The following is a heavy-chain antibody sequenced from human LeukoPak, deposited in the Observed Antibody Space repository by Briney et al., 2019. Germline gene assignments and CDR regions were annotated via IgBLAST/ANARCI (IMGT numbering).Heavy chain of an antibody. CDR1: GFTFSSYE. CDR2: ISSSGSTI. D-gene: IGHD4-17*01. J-gene: IGHJ3*02. CDR3: ARDRDDYGDYGDAFDI. V-gene: IGHV3-48*03. Sequence: PGGSLRLSCAASGFTFSSYEMNWVRQAPGKGLEWVSYISSSGSTIYYADSVKGRFTISRDNAKNSLYLQMNSLRAEDTAVYYCARDRDDYGDYGDAFDIWGQGTMVTVSS.